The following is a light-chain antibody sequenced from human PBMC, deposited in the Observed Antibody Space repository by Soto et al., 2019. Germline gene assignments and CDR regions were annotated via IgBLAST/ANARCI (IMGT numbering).Light chain of an antibody. CDR1: SSNIGGNS. V-gene: IGLV1-51*01. CDR2: DDN. J-gene: IGLJ1*01. CDR3: GSWDSSLSAYA. Sequence: QSVLTQPPSASGTPGQRVTISCYGSSSNIGGNSVSWYQQLPGTAPKLLIYDDNKRPSGIPDRFSGSKSGTSATLGITGFQTGDEADYYCGSWDSSLSAYAFGTGTKLTVL.